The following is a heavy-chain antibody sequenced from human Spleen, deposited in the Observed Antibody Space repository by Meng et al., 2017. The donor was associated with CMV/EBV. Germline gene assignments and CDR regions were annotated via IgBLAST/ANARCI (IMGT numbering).Heavy chain of an antibody. V-gene: IGHV3-30*02. J-gene: IGHJ6*02. D-gene: IGHD3-10*01. CDR2: IRYDESYK. CDR3: VKDVEGRGFLCCYDMDV. CDR1: GFTFSTYA. Sequence: GESLKISCAASGFTFSTYALHWVRQAPGKGLQWVAFIRYDESYKSYADSLRGRFTISRDNSKNTLYLQMNRLRAEETAVYYCVKDVEGRGFLCCYDMDVWGQGTTVTVSS.